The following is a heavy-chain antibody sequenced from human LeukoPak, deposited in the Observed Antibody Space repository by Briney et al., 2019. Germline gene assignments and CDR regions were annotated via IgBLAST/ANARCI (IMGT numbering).Heavy chain of an antibody. J-gene: IGHJ6*03. CDR2: MYHSGST. V-gene: IGHV4-38-2*01. D-gene: IGHD2-2*01. Sequence: SETLSLTCAVSGYSISSEYYWGWIRQPPGKGLEWIGSMYHSGSTYYSPSLKSRVTISADTSKNQFSLKLSSVAAADTAVYYCARHDCSSTSCYYYYYMDVWGKGTTATVSS. CDR3: ARHDCSSTSCYYYYYMDV. CDR1: GYSISSEYY.